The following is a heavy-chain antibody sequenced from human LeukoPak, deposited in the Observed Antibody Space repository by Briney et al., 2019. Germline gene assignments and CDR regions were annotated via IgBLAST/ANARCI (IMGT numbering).Heavy chain of an antibody. Sequence: GESLKISCKGSGYRFTNYWIGWVRQMPGKGLEWMGIIYPGDSGTTYKPSFQGQLTISADKSISTAYLQWSSLKASDTAMYYCARSRAETVPVWGSYRHHDAFDIWGQGTMVTVSS. CDR3: ARSRAETVPVWGSYRHHDAFDI. J-gene: IGHJ3*02. CDR2: IYPGDSGT. D-gene: IGHD3-16*02. V-gene: IGHV5-51*01. CDR1: GYRFTNYW.